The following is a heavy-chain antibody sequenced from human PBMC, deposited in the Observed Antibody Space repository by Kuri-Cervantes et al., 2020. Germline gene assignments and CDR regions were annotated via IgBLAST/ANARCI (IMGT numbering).Heavy chain of an antibody. J-gene: IGHJ3*02. CDR3: ARRDLHDAFDI. V-gene: IGHV3-30*03. Sequence: GESLKISCAASGFTFSSYGMHWVRQAPGKGLEWVAVISYDGSNKYYADSVKGRFTISRDNSKNTLYLQMNSLRAEDTAVYYCARRDLHDAFDIWGQGTMVTVSS. CDR1: GFTFSSYG. CDR2: ISYDGSNK.